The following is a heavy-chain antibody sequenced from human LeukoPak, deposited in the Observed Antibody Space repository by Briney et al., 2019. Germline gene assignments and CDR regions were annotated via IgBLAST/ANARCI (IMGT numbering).Heavy chain of an antibody. Sequence: ASVKVSCKASGYTFTGYYMHWVRKTPGQGLERMGWINPNTGDTNYGRKFQGGVTMTRDTSINTAYMELRSLRSDDTAVYYCARSRRVGNGEYPDYWGQGTLVTVSS. D-gene: IGHD3-10*01. CDR1: GYTFTGYY. CDR3: ARSRRVGNGEYPDY. CDR2: INPNTGDT. J-gene: IGHJ4*02. V-gene: IGHV1-2*02.